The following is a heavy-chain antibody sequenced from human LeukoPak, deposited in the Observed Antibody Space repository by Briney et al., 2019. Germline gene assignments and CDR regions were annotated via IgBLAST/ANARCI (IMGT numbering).Heavy chain of an antibody. CDR1: GYSISNGYY. J-gene: IGHJ4*02. D-gene: IGHD3-10*01. Sequence: SSETLSLTCTVSGYSISNGYYWGWIRQPPGKGLEWIGSINHSGSTYFNPSLKSRVTISVDTSKNQFSLKLSSVTAADTAVYYCARAPYGSGSCFDYWGQGTLVTVSS. V-gene: IGHV4-38-2*02. CDR3: ARAPYGSGSCFDY. CDR2: INHSGST.